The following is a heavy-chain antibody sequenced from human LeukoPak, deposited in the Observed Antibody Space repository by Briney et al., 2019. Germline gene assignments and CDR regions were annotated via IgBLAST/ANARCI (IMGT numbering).Heavy chain of an antibody. V-gene: IGHV3-7*01. CDR3: ASWGAGGNS. D-gene: IGHD3-16*01. J-gene: IGHJ4*02. CDR1: GFTLSTYW. CDR2: INPDGSGK. Sequence: GGSLRLSCTASGFTLSTYWMNWVRQVPGKGLDWVANINPDGSGKRYVDSVKGRFTIARDNADNSLSLQMNSLRAEDTAVYYCASWGAGGNSWGQGTLVTVSS.